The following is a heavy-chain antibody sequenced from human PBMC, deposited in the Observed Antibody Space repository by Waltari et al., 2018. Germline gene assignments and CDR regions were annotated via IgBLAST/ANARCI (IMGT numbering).Heavy chain of an antibody. D-gene: IGHD6-13*01. Sequence: QVQLVQSGAEVKKPGASVKVSCKASGYTFTSYAMHWVRQAPGQRLEWMGWINAGNGNTKYSQKFQGRVTITRDTSASTAYMELSSLRSEDTAVYYCARAARYIAAAELDYWGQGTLVTVSS. CDR3: ARAARYIAAAELDY. CDR1: GYTFTSYA. V-gene: IGHV1-3*01. J-gene: IGHJ4*02. CDR2: INAGNGNT.